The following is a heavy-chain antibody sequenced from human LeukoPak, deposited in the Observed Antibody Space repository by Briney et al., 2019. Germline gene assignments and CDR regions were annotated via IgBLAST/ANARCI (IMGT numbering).Heavy chain of an antibody. Sequence: GGSLRLSYAASGFTFSSYTMSWVRQAPGKGLEWVSTITSSDGNTYYADSVKGRFTVSRDNSKNTLFLQMNSLRAEDTAVYYCAKDGGLWVSAHWGDSWGRGTLVTVSS. CDR3: AKDGGLWVSAHWGDS. D-gene: IGHD7-27*01. J-gene: IGHJ4*02. CDR1: GFTFSSYT. CDR2: ITSSDGNT. V-gene: IGHV3-23*01.